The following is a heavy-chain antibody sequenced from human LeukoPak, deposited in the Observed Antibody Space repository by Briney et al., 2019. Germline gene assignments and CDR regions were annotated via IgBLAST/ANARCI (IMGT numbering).Heavy chain of an antibody. J-gene: IGHJ4*02. Sequence: GGSLRLSCAASGFTFSSYSMNWVRQAPGKGLEWVSVIYSGGSTYYADSVKGRFTISRDNSKNTLYLQMNSLRAEDTAVYYRARGVDTAMAYWGQGTLVTVSS. D-gene: IGHD5-18*01. V-gene: IGHV3-66*01. CDR3: ARGVDTAMAY. CDR1: GFTFSSYS. CDR2: IYSGGST.